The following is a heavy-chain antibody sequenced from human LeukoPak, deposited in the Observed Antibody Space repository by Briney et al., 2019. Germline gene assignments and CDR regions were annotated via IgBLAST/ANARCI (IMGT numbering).Heavy chain of an antibody. CDR2: IRGKAYGGTT. CDR3: TRDFPRGYSYGYYFDY. D-gene: IGHD5-18*01. Sequence: PGGSLRLSCTASGFTFGDYAMSWFRQAPGKGLEWVGFIRGKAYGGTTEYAASVKGRFTISRDDSKSIAYLQMNSLKTEDTAVYYCTRDFPRGYSYGYYFDYWGQGTLVTVSS. CDR1: GFTFGDYA. V-gene: IGHV3-49*03. J-gene: IGHJ4*02.